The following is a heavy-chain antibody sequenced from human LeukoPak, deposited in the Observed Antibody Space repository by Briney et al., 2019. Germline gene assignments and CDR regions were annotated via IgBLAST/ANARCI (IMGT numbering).Heavy chain of an antibody. Sequence: GGSLRLSCAASGFIFSSHGMNWVRQAPGKGLEWVSGISPSGDITYYADSVKGRFTISRDNSKNTLYLQMNSLRAEDTAVYYCAKAERIVVVVAATLFDYWGQGTLVTVSS. J-gene: IGHJ4*02. CDR3: AKAERIVVVVAATLFDY. CDR1: GFIFSSHG. V-gene: IGHV3-23*01. CDR2: ISPSGDIT. D-gene: IGHD2-15*01.